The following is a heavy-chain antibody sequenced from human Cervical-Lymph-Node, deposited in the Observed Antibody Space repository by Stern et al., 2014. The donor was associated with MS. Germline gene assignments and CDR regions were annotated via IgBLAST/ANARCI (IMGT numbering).Heavy chain of an antibody. V-gene: IGHV3-64*01. D-gene: IGHD4-17*01. CDR3: AREDDGDGFDY. Sequence: EMQLVESGGGLVQPGGSLRLSCAASGFTFSSYAMHWVRQAPGKGLEYVSAIVNNGGITYYANSVKGRFTVSRDNSKNTLYLQMDSLRTEDTAVYYCAREDDGDGFDYWGQGTLVTVSS. J-gene: IGHJ4*02. CDR1: GFTFSSYA. CDR2: IVNNGGIT.